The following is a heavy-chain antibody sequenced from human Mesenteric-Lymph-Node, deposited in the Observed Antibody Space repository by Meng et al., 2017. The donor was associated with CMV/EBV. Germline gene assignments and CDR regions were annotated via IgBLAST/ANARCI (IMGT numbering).Heavy chain of an antibody. D-gene: IGHD2-2*02. J-gene: IGHJ4*02. Sequence: LRLSCTVSGDSISSGDHYWSWIRQSPGKGLEWIGYIYYRRGTYYNPSLKSRVNISVDTSKNQFSLKLRSVTAADTAVYYCARGYCTSSSCYSFGWWGQGTLVTVSS. CDR1: GDSISSGDHY. V-gene: IGHV4-30-4*08. CDR2: IYYRRGT. CDR3: ARGYCTSSSCYSFGW.